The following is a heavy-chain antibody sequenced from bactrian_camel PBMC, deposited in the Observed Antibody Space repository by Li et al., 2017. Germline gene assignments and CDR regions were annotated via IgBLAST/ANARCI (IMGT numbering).Heavy chain of an antibody. J-gene: IGHJ4*01. V-gene: IGHV3S63*01. CDR2: IRSDIGST. CDR3: AAGSFCSRAEVAY. CDR1: SSQYC. Sequence: QVQLVESGGGSVRDGGSLRLSCVASSSQYCMAWFRQAPGKEREGVAAIRSDIGSTYYADSVKGRFTISQDKAKNMVYLQMNGLKPEDTAMYYCAAGSFCSRAEVAYWGQGTQVTVS. D-gene: IGHD5*01.